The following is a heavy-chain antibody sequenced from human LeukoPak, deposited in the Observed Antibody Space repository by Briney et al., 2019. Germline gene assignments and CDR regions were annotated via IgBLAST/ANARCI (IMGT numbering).Heavy chain of an antibody. V-gene: IGHV1-2*02. J-gene: IGHJ6*03. CDR3: ASRGGTYPKYYYMDV. CDR1: GYTFTGSY. CDR2: INPNNGGT. Sequence: ASVKVSCKASGYTFTGSYMHWVRQAPGQGLEWMGWINPNNGGTIYAQKFQGRVTMTGDTSISTAYMELRSLRSDDTAVYYCASRGGTYPKYYYMDVWGKGTTVTVSS.